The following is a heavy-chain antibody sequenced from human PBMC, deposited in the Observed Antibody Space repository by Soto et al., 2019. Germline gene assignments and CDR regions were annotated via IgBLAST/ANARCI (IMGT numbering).Heavy chain of an antibody. CDR2: MNTKSDDT. D-gene: IGHD6-13*01. CDR3: AREWSAAGHFYGMDV. V-gene: IGHV1-8*01. Sequence: QVQLVQSGAEVKKPGASVQVSCKTSGYTFTSYDINWVRQAPGQGLEWVGWMNTKSDDTRSAQKFRGRLTLTRDKSMRAVYMKLSNLRPADSAVYYCAREWSAAGHFYGMDVWGQGTTVAVSS. CDR1: GYTFTSYD. J-gene: IGHJ6*02.